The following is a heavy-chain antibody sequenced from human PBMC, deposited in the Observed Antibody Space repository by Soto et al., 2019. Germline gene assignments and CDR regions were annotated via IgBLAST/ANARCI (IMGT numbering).Heavy chain of an antibody. J-gene: IGHJ5*02. V-gene: IGHV3-23*01. CDR3: AKDLYEWELLGGFWFDP. CDR2: ISGSGGST. Sequence: GGSLRLSCASSGFTFSSYAMSWVRQAPGKGLEWVSAISGSGGSTYYADSVKGRFTISRDNSKNTLYLQMNSLRAEDTAVCYCAKDLYEWELLGGFWFDPWGQGTLVTVSS. D-gene: IGHD1-26*01. CDR1: GFTFSSYA.